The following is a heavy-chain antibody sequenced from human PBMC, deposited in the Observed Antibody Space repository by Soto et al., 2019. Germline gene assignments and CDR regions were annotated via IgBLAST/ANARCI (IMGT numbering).Heavy chain of an antibody. CDR3: VKDRGSSGWFVALFDS. CDR1: GSTFSTYA. D-gene: IGHD6-19*01. Sequence: EVQLLESGGGLVKPGGSLRLSCVVSGSTFSTYAMSWVRQTPGKGLEWASAISGSGGITYYADSVKGRFTITRDNSKNTVYLQMNSLRADDTGVYYCVKDRGSSGWFVALFDSWGQGTLVNVSP. CDR2: ISGSGGIT. V-gene: IGHV3-23*01. J-gene: IGHJ4*02.